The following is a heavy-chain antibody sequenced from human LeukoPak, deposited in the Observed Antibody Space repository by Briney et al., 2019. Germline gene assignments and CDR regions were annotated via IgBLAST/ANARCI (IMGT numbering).Heavy chain of an antibody. J-gene: IGHJ4*02. CDR1: GFTFSSYG. CDR3: ARPGAVYCGGDCHGGFDY. V-gene: IGHV3-33*01. CDR2: IWYDGSNK. D-gene: IGHD2-21*02. Sequence: GGSLRLSCAASGFTFSSYGMHWVRQAPGKGLEWVAVIWYDGSNKYYADSVKGRFTISRDNSKNTLYLQMNSLRAEDTAVYYCARPGAVYCGGDCHGGFDYWGQGTLVTVSS.